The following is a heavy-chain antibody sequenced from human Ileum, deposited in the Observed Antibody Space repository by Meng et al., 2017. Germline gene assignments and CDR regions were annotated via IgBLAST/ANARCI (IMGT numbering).Heavy chain of an antibody. CDR2: IYPTEST. J-gene: IGHJ4*02. CDR3: GRSGASQYYIAY. Sequence: GSLRLSCTVSGYSISGGSYWGWIRQSPGRGLEWIGSIYPTESTYYNPSLKSRLTISMDTPKNQFSLKLGSVTAADTAVYYCGRSGASQYYIAYWGQGTLVTVAS. V-gene: IGHV4-38-2*02. CDR1: GYSISGGSY. D-gene: IGHD5-12*01.